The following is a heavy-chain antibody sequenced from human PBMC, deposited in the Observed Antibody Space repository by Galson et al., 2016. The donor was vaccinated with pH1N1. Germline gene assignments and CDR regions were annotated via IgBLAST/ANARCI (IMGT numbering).Heavy chain of an antibody. CDR1: GGTFSSFG. V-gene: IGHV1-69*13. D-gene: IGHD2-21*02. CDR3: ARSPGYMVTATDN. Sequence: SVKVSCKASGGTFSSFGISWVRQAPGQGLEWMGGIIGMFAKTNYAQKFQGRVTITADELTSTAYMDRSSLTSEDTAVYYCARSPGYMVTATDNWGHGTLVTVSS. J-gene: IGHJ4*01. CDR2: IIGMFAKT.